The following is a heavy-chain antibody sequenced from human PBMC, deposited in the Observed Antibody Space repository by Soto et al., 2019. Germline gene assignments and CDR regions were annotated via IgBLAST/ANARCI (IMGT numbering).Heavy chain of an antibody. J-gene: IGHJ6*02. D-gene: IGHD2-21*02. CDR1: GSTFSSYT. V-gene: IGHV1-69*02. Sequence: QVHLVQSGAEVKKPGSSVKVSCQASGSTFSSYTVSWVRQAPGQGLEWMVRIIPVLGVTNYAPKFKGRVTITADKSKTPASMEQSTLRSGHTLVSYCPRRRYCGADCYSKYYYGTDVWGQGNPVTVSS. CDR2: IIPVLGVT. CDR3: PRRRYCGADCYSKYYYGTDV.